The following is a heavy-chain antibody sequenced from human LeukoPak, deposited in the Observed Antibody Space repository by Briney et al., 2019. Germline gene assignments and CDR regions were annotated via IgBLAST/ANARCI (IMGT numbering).Heavy chain of an antibody. CDR1: GFTFSGSA. CDR3: TTSYCSSTNCYDY. CDR2: IRSKANSYAT. V-gene: IGHV3-73*01. D-gene: IGHD2-2*01. Sequence: GGSLRLSCAASGFTFSGSAVHWVRQASGKGLEWVGRIRSKANSYATAYAASVKGRFTISRDDSKNTVYLQMNSLKTEDTAVYYCTTSYCSSTNCYDYWGQGTLVTVSS. J-gene: IGHJ4*02.